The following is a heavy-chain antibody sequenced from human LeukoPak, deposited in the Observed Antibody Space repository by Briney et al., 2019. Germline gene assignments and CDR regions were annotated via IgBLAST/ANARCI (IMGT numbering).Heavy chain of an antibody. CDR3: ARDRYGVSNNFDY. V-gene: IGHV4-39*07. CDR2: ISYSGST. J-gene: IGHJ4*02. CDR1: GGSSSSSSYY. D-gene: IGHD3-10*01. Sequence: SETLSLTCTVSGGSSSSSSYYWGWIRQSPGKGLEWIGSISYSGSTYYNPSLRGRVTIFEDTSKNQFSLKLSSVTAADTAVYYCARDRYGVSNNFDYWGQGTLVTVSS.